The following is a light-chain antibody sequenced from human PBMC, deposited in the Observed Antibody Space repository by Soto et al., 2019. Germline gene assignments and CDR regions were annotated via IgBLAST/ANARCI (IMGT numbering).Light chain of an antibody. CDR2: AND. CDR1: TSNIGSKF. Sequence: QSVLTQPPSASGTPGQRVTISCSGSTSNIGSKFVYWYQQNPGTAPKLLIYANDQRPSGVPDRFSGSKSGTSASLAISGLRSEDEADYYCAAWDGTLSVWVFGGGTKLTVL. V-gene: IGLV1-47*01. J-gene: IGLJ3*02. CDR3: AAWDGTLSVWV.